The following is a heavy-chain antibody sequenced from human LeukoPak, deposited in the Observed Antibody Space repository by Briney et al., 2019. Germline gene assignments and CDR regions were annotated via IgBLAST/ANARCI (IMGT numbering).Heavy chain of an antibody. CDR3: ARQSRYSYGYGYYGMDV. CDR2: IYYSGST. J-gene: IGHJ6*02. D-gene: IGHD5-18*01. Sequence: SETLSLTCTVSGGSISSYYWSWIRQPPGKGLEWIGYIYYSGSTNYNPSLKSRVTISVDTSKNQFSLKLSSVTAADTAVYYCARQSRYSYGYGYYGMDVWGQGTTVTVPS. CDR1: GGSISSYY. V-gene: IGHV4-59*01.